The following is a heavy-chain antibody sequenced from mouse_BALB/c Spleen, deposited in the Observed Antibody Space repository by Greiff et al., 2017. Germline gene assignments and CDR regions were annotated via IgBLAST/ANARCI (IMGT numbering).Heavy chain of an antibody. CDR3: ARRYRYDDY. D-gene: IGHD2-14*01. CDR2: ISYDGSN. CDR1: GYSITSGYY. J-gene: IGHJ4*01. Sequence: EVKLMESGPGLVKPSQSLSLTCSVTGYSITSGYYWNWIRQFPGNKLEWMGYISYDGSNNYNPSLKNRISITRDTSKNQFFLKLNSVTTEDTATYYCARRYRYDDYWGQGTSVTVSS. V-gene: IGHV3-6*02.